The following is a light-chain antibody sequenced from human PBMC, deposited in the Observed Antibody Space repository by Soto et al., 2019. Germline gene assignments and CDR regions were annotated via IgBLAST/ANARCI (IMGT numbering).Light chain of an antibody. CDR3: QQYGSSLYT. CDR2: GAS. V-gene: IGKV3-20*01. J-gene: IGKJ2*01. Sequence: EIVLTQSPGTLSLSPGERATLSCRASLSVSSNYLAWYQQKPGQAPRLLFYGASTRATGIPDGFSGSGSGTDFTLTISRLEPEDFAVYYCQQYGSSLYTFGQGTKLEIK. CDR1: LSVSSNY.